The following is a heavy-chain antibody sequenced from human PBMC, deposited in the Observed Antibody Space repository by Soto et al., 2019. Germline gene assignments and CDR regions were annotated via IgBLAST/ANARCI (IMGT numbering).Heavy chain of an antibody. J-gene: IGHJ4*02. D-gene: IGHD3-16*01. V-gene: IGHV2-5*02. CDR1: RLKLSTSGVG. CDR3: AVMGEYYFDY. CDR2: IYWDDDK. Sequence: QITLKESGPTLVKPTQTLAMTCTFSRLKLSTSGVGVGWIRQPPGKALEWLALIYWDDDKRYSPSLKSRLTITKDTSKNQVVLTMTNMAPVDTATYYCAVMGEYYFDYWGQGTLVTVSS.